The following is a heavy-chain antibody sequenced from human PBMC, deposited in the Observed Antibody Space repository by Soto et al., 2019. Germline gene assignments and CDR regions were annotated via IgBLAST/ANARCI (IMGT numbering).Heavy chain of an antibody. J-gene: IGHJ5*02. V-gene: IGHV4-34*01. Sequence: QVQLQQWGAGLLKPSETLSLTCAVYGGSFSGYYWSWIRQPPGKGLEWIGEINHSGSTNYNPSLKSRVPISVDTSKNQFSLKLSSVTAADTAVYYCARGRYCSSASCYYRIWFDPWGQGTLVTVSS. D-gene: IGHD2-2*01. CDR2: INHSGST. CDR1: GGSFSGYY. CDR3: ARGRYCSSASCYYRIWFDP.